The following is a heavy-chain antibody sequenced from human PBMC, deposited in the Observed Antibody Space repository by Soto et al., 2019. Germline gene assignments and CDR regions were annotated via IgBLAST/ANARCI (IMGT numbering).Heavy chain of an antibody. V-gene: IGHV5-51*01. CDR3: ARLNGFNYFDY. CDR2: IYPDDSET. D-gene: IGHD2-8*01. J-gene: IGHJ4*02. CDR1: GYTFTTYY. Sequence: GESLKISCKGSGYTFTTYYIAWVRQMPGKGLEWMGIIYPDDSETTYSPSFQGQVTISADKSIGTAFLQWRSLRASDTAMYYCARLNGFNYFDYWGQGTQVTVSS.